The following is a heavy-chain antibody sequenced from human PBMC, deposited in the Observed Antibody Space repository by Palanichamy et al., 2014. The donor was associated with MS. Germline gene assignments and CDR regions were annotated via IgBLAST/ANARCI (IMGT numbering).Heavy chain of an antibody. D-gene: IGHD3-10*01. Sequence: LQLQESGPGLVKPSETLSLTCTVSGGSINNNNNYWGWIRQPPGKGLEWIGTIYYTGNTHYNPSLNSRVTISVDTSKNQFSLKLSSVTAADTAVYYCARRGPMVQGVMSYFDYWGQGTLVTVSS. V-gene: IGHV4-39*01. CDR1: GGSINNNNNY. CDR3: ARRGPMVQGVMSYFDY. CDR2: IYYTGNT. J-gene: IGHJ4*02.